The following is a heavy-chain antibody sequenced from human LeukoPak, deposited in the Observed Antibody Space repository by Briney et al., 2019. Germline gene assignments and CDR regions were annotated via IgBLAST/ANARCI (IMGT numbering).Heavy chain of an antibody. Sequence: GASVTVSCTASGGTFSSYAISWVRQAPGQGLEWMGGIIPIFGTANYAQKFQGRVTITADESTSTAYMELSSLRPEDTAVYYCARGLAVAFDSWGQGTLVTVSS. J-gene: IGHJ4*02. CDR3: ARGLAVAFDS. CDR2: IIPIFGTA. CDR1: GGTFSSYA. V-gene: IGHV1-69*13. D-gene: IGHD2-21*01.